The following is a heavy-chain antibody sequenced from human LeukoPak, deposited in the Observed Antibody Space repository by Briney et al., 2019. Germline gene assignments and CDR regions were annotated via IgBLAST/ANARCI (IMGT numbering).Heavy chain of an antibody. V-gene: IGHV3-23*01. CDR2: ISGSGGST. CDR1: GFTFSSYA. D-gene: IGHD3-22*01. Sequence: GGSLRLSCAASGFTFSSYAMNWVRQAPGKGLEWVSAISGSGGSTYYADSVKGRFTISRDNSKNTLYLQMNSLRAEDTAVYYCAKDGPPLLYYYDSSGHPLDYWGQGTLVTVSS. J-gene: IGHJ4*02. CDR3: AKDGPPLLYYYDSSGHPLDY.